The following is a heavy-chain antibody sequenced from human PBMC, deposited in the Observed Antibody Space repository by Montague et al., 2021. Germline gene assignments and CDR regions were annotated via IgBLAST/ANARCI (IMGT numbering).Heavy chain of an antibody. CDR1: GFTFSTYA. CDR3: AREIPGAAYAMDV. J-gene: IGHJ6*02. Sequence: SLRLSCAASGFTFSTYAIHWVRQPAGKGLEWVSSINTVGDTLHFGSVMGGFPIPREYANKSLYLQMNSLRAEDTAVYYCAREIPGAAYAMDVWGRGTTVTVSS. CDR2: INTVGDT. V-gene: IGHV3-13*01.